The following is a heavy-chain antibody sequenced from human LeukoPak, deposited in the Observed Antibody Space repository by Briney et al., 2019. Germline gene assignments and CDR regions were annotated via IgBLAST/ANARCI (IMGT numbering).Heavy chain of an antibody. CDR2: ITPFNGNT. Sequence: ASVKVSCKVSGYTFTSYGINWVRQAPGQGLEWMGWITPFNGNTDYAQKFQGRVTMTTDTSTNTAYMELRSLGSDDTAVYYCANDRYNWNDGIYYYYGMDVWGQGTTVTVSS. V-gene: IGHV1-18*01. D-gene: IGHD1-1*01. CDR3: ANDRYNWNDGIYYYYGMDV. CDR1: GYTFTSYG. J-gene: IGHJ6*02.